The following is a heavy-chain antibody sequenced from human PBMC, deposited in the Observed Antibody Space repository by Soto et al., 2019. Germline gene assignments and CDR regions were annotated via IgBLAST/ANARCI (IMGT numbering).Heavy chain of an antibody. V-gene: IGHV4-30-4*01. J-gene: IGHJ4*02. CDR2: IYYSGST. D-gene: IGHD4-17*01. CDR1: GGSISSGDYY. Sequence: SETLSLTCTVSGGSISSGDYYWSWIRQPPGKGLEWIGYIYYSGSTYYNPSLKSRVTISVDTSKNQFSLKLSSVTAADTAVYYCARGAETTALGYYWGQGTLVTSPQ. CDR3: ARGAETTALGYY.